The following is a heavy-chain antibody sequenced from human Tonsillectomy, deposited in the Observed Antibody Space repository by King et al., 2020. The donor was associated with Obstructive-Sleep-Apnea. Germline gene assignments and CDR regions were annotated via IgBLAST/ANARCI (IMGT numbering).Heavy chain of an antibody. CDR2: IYYSGST. D-gene: IGHD6-13*01. Sequence: LQLQESGPGLVKPSETLSLTCTVSGDSISSSSYYWGWIRQPPGKGLEWIGSIYYSGSTYSTPSLKRRVTISVDTSKNQFSLKLSSVTAADTAVYYCARTVGGVIAAAGTDYWGQGTLVTVSS. CDR3: ARTVGGVIAAAGTDY. J-gene: IGHJ4*02. V-gene: IGHV4-39*07. CDR1: GDSISSSSYY.